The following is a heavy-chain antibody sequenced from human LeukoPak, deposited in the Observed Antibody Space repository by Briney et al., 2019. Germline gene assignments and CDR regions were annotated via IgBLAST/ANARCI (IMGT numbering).Heavy chain of an antibody. CDR3: AKEEEYYFDY. CDR1: GFTFNNYA. J-gene: IGHJ4*02. V-gene: IGHV3-23*01. Sequence: GGSLRLSCAASGFTFNNYAMSWVRQAPGKGLEWDSGISKSGGSTYYADSVKGRFTISRDNSKNTLYLQMNSLRAEDTAVYYCAKEEEYYFDYWGQGALVTVSS. CDR2: ISKSGGST.